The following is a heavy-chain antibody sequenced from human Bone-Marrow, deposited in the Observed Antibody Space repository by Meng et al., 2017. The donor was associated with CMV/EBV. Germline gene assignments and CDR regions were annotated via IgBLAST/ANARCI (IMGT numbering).Heavy chain of an antibody. CDR1: GGSISSYY. J-gene: IGHJ4*02. Sequence: SETLSLTCTVSGGSISSYYWSWIRQPPGKGLEWIGYIYYSVNTNYYPSLKSRVTISVDTSKSQFSLKLSSVTAADTAVYYCARLRTTVTGYFDYWGQGTLVTVSS. CDR2: IYYSVNT. D-gene: IGHD4-11*01. CDR3: ARLRTTVTGYFDY. V-gene: IGHV4-59*01.